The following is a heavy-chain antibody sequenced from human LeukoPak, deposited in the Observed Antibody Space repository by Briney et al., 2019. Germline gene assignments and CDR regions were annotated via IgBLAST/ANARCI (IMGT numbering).Heavy chain of an antibody. J-gene: IGHJ4*02. Sequence: GGSLRLSCAASGFTFSSYWMSWVRQAPGKGLEWVANIKQDGSEKYYVDSVKGRFTISRDNAKNSLYLQMNSLRAEDTAVYYCARAASLDRNCSSTSCYTAQVCYFDYWGQGTLVTVSS. D-gene: IGHD2-2*02. V-gene: IGHV3-7*01. CDR3: ARAASLDRNCSSTSCYTAQVCYFDY. CDR2: IKQDGSEK. CDR1: GFTFSSYW.